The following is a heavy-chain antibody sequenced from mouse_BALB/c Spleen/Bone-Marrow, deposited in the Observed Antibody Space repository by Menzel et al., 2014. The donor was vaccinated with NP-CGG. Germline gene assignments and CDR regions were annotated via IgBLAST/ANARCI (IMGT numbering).Heavy chain of an antibody. J-gene: IGHJ3*01. Sequence: DLVKPGASVKLSCKASGYTFTNYCINWIKQRPGQGLEWIGRTAPGSDNTYYNEMFKSKATLTVDTTSSTAYMQLSSQSSEDSAVYFCAREYYDNSFAYWGQGTLVTVSA. CDR3: AREYYDNSFAY. D-gene: IGHD2-1*01. CDR1: GYTFTNYC. V-gene: IGHV1S41*01. CDR2: TAPGSDNT.